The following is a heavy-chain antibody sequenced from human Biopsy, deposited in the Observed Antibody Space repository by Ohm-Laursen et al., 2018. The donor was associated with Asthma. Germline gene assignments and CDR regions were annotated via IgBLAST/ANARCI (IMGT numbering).Heavy chain of an antibody. V-gene: IGHV1-18*01. Sequence: ASVKVSCKTSGYTFNSAGITWVRQAPGQGLEWMGWISVYNGNTKVAQKLQDRVTMITDTSTSTAYTELRSLRSDDAAVYFCARAVDYSHYYGIDVWGQGTTVTVS. J-gene: IGHJ6*02. CDR2: ISVYNGNT. CDR3: ARAVDYSHYYGIDV. D-gene: IGHD3-10*01. CDR1: GYTFNSAG.